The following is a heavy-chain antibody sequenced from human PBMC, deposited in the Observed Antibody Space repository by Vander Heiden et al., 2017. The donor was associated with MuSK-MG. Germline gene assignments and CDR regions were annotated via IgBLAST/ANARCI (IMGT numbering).Heavy chain of an antibody. CDR3: ARDGGPLWGHNAFDI. Sequence: EVRLVETGGGLIQPGGSLRLSCAASGFTVSSNYMSWVRTAPGKGLEWVSVIYSGGSTYYADSVKGRFTISRDNSKNTLYLQMNSLRADETAVYYCARDGGPLWGHNAFDIWGQGTMVIVSS. CDR1: GFTVSSNY. V-gene: IGHV3-53*02. CDR2: IYSGGST. J-gene: IGHJ3*02. D-gene: IGHD3-16*01.